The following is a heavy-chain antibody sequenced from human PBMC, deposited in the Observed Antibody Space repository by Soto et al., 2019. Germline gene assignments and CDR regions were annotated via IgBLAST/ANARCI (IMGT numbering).Heavy chain of an antibody. CDR3: AREGYSSGYYYYYGMDV. J-gene: IGHJ6*02. CDR2: IYYSGST. CDR1: GGSISSYY. Sequence: SATLSLTCTVSGGSISSYYWSWIRQPPGKGLEWIGYIYYSGSTNYNPSLKSRVTISVDTSKNQFSLKLSSVTAADTAVYYCAREGYSSGYYYYYGMDVWGQGTTVTVSS. D-gene: IGHD3-22*01. V-gene: IGHV4-59*01.